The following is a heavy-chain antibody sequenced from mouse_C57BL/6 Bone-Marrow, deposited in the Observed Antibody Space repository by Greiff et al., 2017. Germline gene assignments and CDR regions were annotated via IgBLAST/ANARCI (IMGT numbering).Heavy chain of an antibody. D-gene: IGHD2-4*01. CDR3: TTVDYYDYDVDAMDY. CDR2: IDPENGDT. V-gene: IGHV14-4*01. J-gene: IGHJ4*01. Sequence: EVQLQQSGAELVRPGASVKLSCTASGFNIKDDYMHWVKQRPEQGLEWIGWIDPENGDTEYASKFPGKATITADTSSNTAYLQLSSLTSEDTAVYYCTTVDYYDYDVDAMDYWGQGTSVTVSS. CDR1: GFNIKDDY.